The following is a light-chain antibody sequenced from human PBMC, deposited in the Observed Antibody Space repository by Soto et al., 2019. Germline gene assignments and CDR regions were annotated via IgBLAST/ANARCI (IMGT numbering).Light chain of an antibody. Sequence: DIQVTQSPSSLSASVGDRVTITCRAGQDISNYLAWYQQKPGKVPKLLIYAASNLQSEVASRFSGSGSGTDFTLTISSLQPEDFATYYCQKYSSAPPTFAQGTKVDIK. CDR1: QDISNY. J-gene: IGKJ1*01. CDR2: AAS. V-gene: IGKV1-27*01. CDR3: QKYSSAPPT.